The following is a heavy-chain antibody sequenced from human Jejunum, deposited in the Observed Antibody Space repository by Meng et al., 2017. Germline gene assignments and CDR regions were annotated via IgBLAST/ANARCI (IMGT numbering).Heavy chain of an antibody. V-gene: IGHV4-61*08. CDR3: ARDHMGSLDY. CDR2: AST. J-gene: IGHJ4*02. D-gene: IGHD1-26*01. Sequence: QVQLQESGPGVVRPSETLSLICSSSGGSVSSAGYQWSWILPPPGKGLEWIGYASTNYNPSLKSRVTISVDTSKNQFSLRLTSVTAADTAVYYCARDHMGSLDYWGQGILVTVSS. CDR1: GGSVSSAGYQ.